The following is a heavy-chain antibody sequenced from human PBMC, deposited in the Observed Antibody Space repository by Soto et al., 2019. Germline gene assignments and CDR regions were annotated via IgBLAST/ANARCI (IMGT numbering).Heavy chain of an antibody. CDR2: ISAYNGNT. CDR1: GYTFTSYG. CDR3: ASYYYGSGSYYSYYGMDV. Sequence: QVQLVQSGAEVKKPGASVKVSCKASGYTFTSYGISWVRQAPGQGLEWMGWISAYNGNTNYAQKLQGRVTMTTDTSTSTAYMEMRSLRSDDTAVYYCASYYYGSGSYYSYYGMDVWGQGTTVTVSS. V-gene: IGHV1-18*01. D-gene: IGHD3-10*01. J-gene: IGHJ6*02.